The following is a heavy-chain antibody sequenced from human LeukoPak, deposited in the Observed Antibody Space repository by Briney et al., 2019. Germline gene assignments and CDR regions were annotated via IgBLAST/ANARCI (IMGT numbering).Heavy chain of an antibody. D-gene: IGHD5-18*01. J-gene: IGHJ6*03. V-gene: IGHV1-69*06. CDR2: IITIFGTA. CDR1: GGTFSSYA. Sequence: SVKVSCKASGGTFSSYAISWVRQAPGQGLEWMGGIITIFGTANYAQKFQGRVTITADKSTSTAYMELSSLRSEDTAVYYCASGERGYSYGQYYYYYMDVWGKGTTVTASS. CDR3: ASGERGYSYGQYYYYYMDV.